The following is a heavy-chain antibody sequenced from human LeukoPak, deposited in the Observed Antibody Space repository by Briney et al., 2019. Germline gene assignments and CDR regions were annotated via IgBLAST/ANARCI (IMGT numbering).Heavy chain of an antibody. CDR1: GYTFTSYG. V-gene: IGHV1-18*01. J-gene: IGHJ4*02. CDR3: ARGPARITMVRGVIYFDY. Sequence: ASVKVSCKASGYTFTSYGMSWVRQAPGQGLEWMGWISAYNGNTNYAQKLQGRVTMTTDTSTSTAYMELRSLRSDDTAVYYCARGPARITMVRGVIYFDYWGQGTLVTVSS. CDR2: ISAYNGNT. D-gene: IGHD3-10*01.